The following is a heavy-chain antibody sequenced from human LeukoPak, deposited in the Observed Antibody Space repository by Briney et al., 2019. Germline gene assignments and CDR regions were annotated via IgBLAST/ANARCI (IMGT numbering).Heavy chain of an antibody. CDR3: ARGGGYCSGGSCYTIDY. Sequence: PSETLSLTCTVSGGSISSYYWSWIRQPPGKGLEWIGEINHSGSTNYNPSLKSRVTISVDTSKNQFSLKLSSVTAADTAVYYCARGGGYCSGGSCYTIDYWGQGTLVTVSS. D-gene: IGHD2-15*01. J-gene: IGHJ4*02. V-gene: IGHV4-34*01. CDR1: GGSISSYY. CDR2: INHSGST.